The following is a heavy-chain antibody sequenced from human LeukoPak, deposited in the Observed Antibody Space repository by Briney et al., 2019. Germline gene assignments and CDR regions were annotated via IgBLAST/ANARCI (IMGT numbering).Heavy chain of an antibody. CDR1: GFTFSTYG. CDR3: ARDRANWGFDY. Sequence: GGSLRLSCAASGFTFSTYGMHWVRQAPGKGLEWVSVIYSGGSTYYADSVKGRFTISRDNSKNTLYLQMNSLRAEDTAVYYCARDRANWGFDYWGQGTLVTVSS. D-gene: IGHD7-27*01. CDR2: IYSGGST. J-gene: IGHJ4*02. V-gene: IGHV3-66*01.